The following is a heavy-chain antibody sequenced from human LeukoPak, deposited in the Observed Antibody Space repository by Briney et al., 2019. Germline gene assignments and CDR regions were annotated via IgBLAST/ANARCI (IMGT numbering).Heavy chain of an antibody. J-gene: IGHJ2*01. Sequence: SETLSVTCTVSGGSISSYYWSWIRQPAGKGLEWIGRIYTSGSTNYNPSLKSRVTMSVDTSKNQFSLKLSSVTAADTAVYYCAREIITTPYWYFDLWGRGTLVTVSS. CDR1: GGSISSYY. V-gene: IGHV4-4*07. CDR2: IYTSGST. CDR3: AREIITTPYWYFDL. D-gene: IGHD3-22*01.